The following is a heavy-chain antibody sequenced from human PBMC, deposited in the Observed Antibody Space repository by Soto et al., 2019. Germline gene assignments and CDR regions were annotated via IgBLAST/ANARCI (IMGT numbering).Heavy chain of an antibody. D-gene: IGHD6-13*01. CDR3: ARGSGYSSSWYFDY. J-gene: IGHJ4*02. CDR2: IYSGGST. Sequence: EVQLVESGGGLVQPGGSLRLSCAASGFTVSSNYMSWVRQAPGKGLEWVSVIYSGGSTYYADSVKGRFTISRHNSKNTLYLQMNSLRAEDTAVYYCARGSGYSSSWYFDYGGQGTLVTVSS. CDR1: GFTVSSNY. V-gene: IGHV3-53*04.